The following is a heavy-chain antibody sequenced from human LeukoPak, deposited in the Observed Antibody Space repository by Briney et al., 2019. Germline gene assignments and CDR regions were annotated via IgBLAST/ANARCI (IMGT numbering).Heavy chain of an antibody. Sequence: PGGSLRLSCAASGFTFSSYWMSWVRQAPGKGLEWVANIKQDGSEKYYVDSVKGRFTISRDNAKNSLYLQMNSLRAKDTAVYYCARLGTYGSGSYSSFDAFDIWGQGTMVTVSS. CDR1: GFTFSSYW. D-gene: IGHD3-10*01. CDR2: IKQDGSEK. J-gene: IGHJ3*02. CDR3: ARLGTYGSGSYSSFDAFDI. V-gene: IGHV3-7*01.